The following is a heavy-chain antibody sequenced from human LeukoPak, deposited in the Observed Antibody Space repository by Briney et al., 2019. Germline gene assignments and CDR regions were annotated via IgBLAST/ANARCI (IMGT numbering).Heavy chain of an antibody. V-gene: IGHV3-53*01. J-gene: IGHJ4*02. D-gene: IGHD6-13*01. CDR1: GFTVSSNY. Sequence: GGSLRLSCAASGFTVSSNYMSWVRQAPGKGLEWVSVIYSGGSTYYADSVKGRFTIPRDNSKNTPYLQMNSLRAEDTAVYYCARVSSWGNFDYWGQGTLVTVSS. CDR2: IYSGGST. CDR3: ARVSSWGNFDY.